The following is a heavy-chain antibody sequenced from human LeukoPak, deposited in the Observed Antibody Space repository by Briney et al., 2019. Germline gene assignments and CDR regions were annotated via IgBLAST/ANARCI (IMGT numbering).Heavy chain of an antibody. CDR1: GGSISSYY. V-gene: IGHV4-59*12. D-gene: IGHD3-9*01. J-gene: IGHJ4*02. Sequence: SETLSLTCTVSGGSISSYYWSWIRQPPGKGLEWIGYIYYSGSTNYNPSLKSRVTISVDKSKNQFSLKLSSVTAADTAVYYCASSPYDILTGYYFYWGQGTLVTVSS. CDR2: IYYSGST. CDR3: ASSPYDILTGYYFY.